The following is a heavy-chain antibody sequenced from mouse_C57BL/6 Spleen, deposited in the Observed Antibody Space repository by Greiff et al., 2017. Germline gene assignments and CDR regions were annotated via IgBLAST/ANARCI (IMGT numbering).Heavy chain of an antibody. D-gene: IGHD1-1*01. CDR2: IDPETGGT. Sequence: QVQLQQSGAELVRPGASVTLSCKASGYTFTDYEMHWVKQTPVHGLEWIGAIDPETGGTAYNQKFKGKAILTADKSSSTAYMELRSLTSEDSAVYYCTRQFPLLRYLDYWGQVTSVTVSS. CDR1: GYTFTDYE. V-gene: IGHV1-15*01. J-gene: IGHJ4*01. CDR3: TRQFPLLRYLDY.